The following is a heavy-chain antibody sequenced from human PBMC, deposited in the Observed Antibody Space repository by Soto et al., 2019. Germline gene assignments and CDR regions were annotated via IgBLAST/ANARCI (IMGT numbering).Heavy chain of an antibody. V-gene: IGHV5-10-1*01. CDR2: IDPSDSYA. CDR1: ENSYSSYW. Sequence: XDSLKVSWQCSENSYSSYWISLVLQKPGRGLEWMGRIDPSDSYADYSPSFQGHVTISSDNSITTAYLQWSTLKASDTAMYYCARNIRMRPYSLDFDSWGQGTLVTVSS. D-gene: IGHD2-15*01. CDR3: ARNIRMRPYSLDFDS. J-gene: IGHJ4*02.